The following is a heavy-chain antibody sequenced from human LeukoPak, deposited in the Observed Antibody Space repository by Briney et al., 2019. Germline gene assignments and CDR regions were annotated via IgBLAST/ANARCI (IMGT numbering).Heavy chain of an antibody. CDR2: IRYDGSNK. J-gene: IGHJ6*01. D-gene: IGHD3-10*01. Sequence: GGSLRLSCAASRFTFSNYGIHWVRQAPGQGLTGVAFIRYDGSNKYYTDSVKGRFTISRDNSKETLYLQMNSLRAEDPAVYYCEELGITIMGGIWGEGATV. CDR1: RFTFSNYG. CDR3: EELGITIMGGI. V-gene: IGHV3-30*02.